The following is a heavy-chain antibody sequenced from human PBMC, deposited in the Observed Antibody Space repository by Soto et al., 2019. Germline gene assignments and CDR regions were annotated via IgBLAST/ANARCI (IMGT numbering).Heavy chain of an antibody. CDR3: ASRLRLYCSSTSCYGGSYYYYGMDV. D-gene: IGHD2-2*01. J-gene: IGHJ6*02. Sequence: ASVKVSCKASGGTFSSYAISWVRQAPGQGLEWMGGIIPIFGTANYAQKFQGRVTITADESTSTAYMELSSLRSEDTAVYYCASRLRLYCSSTSCYGGSYYYYGMDVWGQGTTVTVSS. CDR1: GGTFSSYA. CDR2: IIPIFGTA. V-gene: IGHV1-69*13.